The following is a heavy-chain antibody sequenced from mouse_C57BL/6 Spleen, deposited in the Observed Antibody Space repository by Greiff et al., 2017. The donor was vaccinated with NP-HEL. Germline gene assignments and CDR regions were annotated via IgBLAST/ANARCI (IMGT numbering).Heavy chain of an antibody. Sequence: VQLQQSGAELVRPGASVKLSCKASGYTFTSYTMHWVKQRPGQGLEWIGYINPTSGYTKYNQKFKDKATLTVDKSSSTDYMQLSSLTSEDSAVYYCARPGSSYRAMDYWGQGTSVTVSS. CDR3: ARPGSSYRAMDY. V-gene: IGHV1-4*01. CDR1: GYTFTSYT. J-gene: IGHJ4*01. D-gene: IGHD1-1*01. CDR2: INPTSGYT.